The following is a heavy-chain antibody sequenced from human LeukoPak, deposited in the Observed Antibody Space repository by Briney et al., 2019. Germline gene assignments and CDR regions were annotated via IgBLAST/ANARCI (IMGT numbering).Heavy chain of an antibody. CDR3: ARATKDGYYDSSCYFVWVREVGYYFDY. CDR2: ISAYNGNT. V-gene: IGHV1-18*01. D-gene: IGHD3-22*01. CDR1: GYTFTSYG. J-gene: IGHJ4*02. Sequence: ASVKVSCKASGYTFTSYGISWVRQAPGQGLEWMGWISAYNGNTNYAQKLQGRVTMTTDTSTSTAYMELRSLRSDDTAVYYCARATKDGYYDSSCYFVWVREVGYYFDYWGQGTLVTVSS.